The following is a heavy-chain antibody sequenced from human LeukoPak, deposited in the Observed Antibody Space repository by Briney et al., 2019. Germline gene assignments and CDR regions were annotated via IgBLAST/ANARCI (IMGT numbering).Heavy chain of an antibody. Sequence: GGSLGLFCAASGFPLSRFLMLWVRQSPGKGLVWVSRLNDDGSTTTYADSVKGRFTISRDNAKNTLYLQMNSLRAEDTAVYYCARALGSPLDFWGQGTLVTVSS. CDR3: ARALGSPLDF. V-gene: IGHV3-74*01. J-gene: IGHJ4*02. D-gene: IGHD1-26*01. CDR2: LNDDGSTT. CDR1: GFPLSRFL.